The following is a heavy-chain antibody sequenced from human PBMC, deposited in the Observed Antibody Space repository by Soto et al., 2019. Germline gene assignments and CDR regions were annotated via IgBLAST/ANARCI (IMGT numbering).Heavy chain of an antibody. V-gene: IGHV1-69*04. CDR1: GGTFSSYT. CDR2: IIPILGIA. CDR3: ARERVTQTLYYYYYGMDV. Sequence: GASVKVSCKASGGTFSSYTISWVRQAPGQGLEWMGRIIPILGIANYAQKFQGRVTITADTSISTAYMELSRLRSDDTAVYYCARERVTQTLYYYYYGMDVWGQGTTVTVS. D-gene: IGHD2-21*02. J-gene: IGHJ6*02.